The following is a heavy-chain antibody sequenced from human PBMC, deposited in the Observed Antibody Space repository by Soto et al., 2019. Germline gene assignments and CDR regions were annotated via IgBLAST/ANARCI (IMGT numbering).Heavy chain of an antibody. V-gene: IGHV3-33*01. D-gene: IGHD5-18*01. CDR2: IWYDGSNK. J-gene: IGHJ3*02. CDR1: GFTFSSYG. CDR3: ARDVQFRVAAANDAFDI. Sequence: GGSLRLSCAASGFTFSSYGMHWVRQAPGKGLEWVAVIWYDGSNKYYADSVKGRFTISRDNSKNTLYLQMNSLRAEDTAVYYCARDVQFRVAAANDAFDIWGQGTMVTVSS.